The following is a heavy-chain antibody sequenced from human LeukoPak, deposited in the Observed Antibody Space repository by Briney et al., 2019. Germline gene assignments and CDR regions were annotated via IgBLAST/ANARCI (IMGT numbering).Heavy chain of an antibody. V-gene: IGHV4-34*01. Sequence: SETLSLTCALYGGSFSGNYWSWIRQPPGKGLEWIGEVNHIGSTNYSPSLESRVTISVDTSKNQFSLELTSVTAADTAVYYCAGPKAGYNGYFDYWGQGTLVTVSS. CDR2: VNHIGST. J-gene: IGHJ4*02. D-gene: IGHD5-24*01. CDR3: AGPKAGYNGYFDY. CDR1: GGSFSGNY.